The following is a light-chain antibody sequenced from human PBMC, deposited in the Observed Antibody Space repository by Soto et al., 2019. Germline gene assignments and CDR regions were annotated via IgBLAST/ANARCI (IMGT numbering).Light chain of an antibody. CDR3: QQSYSTPPEGT. CDR2: AAS. CDR1: QNIYAY. V-gene: IGKV1-39*01. J-gene: IGKJ1*01. Sequence: DVQVTQSPSSLYASVGGRVTISCRASQNIYAYLNWYQHKPGKAPKLLIYAASTLQSGVPSRFSGSGSGTDFTLTINNLQPEDFATYYCQQSYSTPPEGTFGQGTKVEIK.